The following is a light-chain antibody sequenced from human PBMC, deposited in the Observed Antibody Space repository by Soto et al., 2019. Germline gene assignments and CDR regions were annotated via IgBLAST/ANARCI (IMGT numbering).Light chain of an antibody. Sequence: EIVLTQSPATLSVSPGERATLSCRASQTISSNYLAWYQQKPGQAPSLLIYGTSSRATGIPDRFSGSGSETDFTLTISRLEPEDSAIYYCQQYGSWTFGQGTKVEIK. V-gene: IGKV3-20*01. CDR3: QQYGSWT. CDR2: GTS. J-gene: IGKJ1*01. CDR1: QTISSNY.